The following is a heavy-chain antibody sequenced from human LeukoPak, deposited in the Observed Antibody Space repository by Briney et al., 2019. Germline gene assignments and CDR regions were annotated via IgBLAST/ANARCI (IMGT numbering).Heavy chain of an antibody. CDR2: ISSSGTTI. J-gene: IGHJ2*01. CDR1: GFTFSDYY. V-gene: IGHV3-11*01. D-gene: IGHD4-17*01. Sequence: PGGSLRLSCAASGFTFSDYYMIWIRQAPGKGLEWFSYISSSGTTIYYADSVKGRFTTSRDNAKNSLYLQMNSLRAEDTAVYYCARRTVTRDWYFDLWGRGTLVTVSS. CDR3: ARRTVTRDWYFDL.